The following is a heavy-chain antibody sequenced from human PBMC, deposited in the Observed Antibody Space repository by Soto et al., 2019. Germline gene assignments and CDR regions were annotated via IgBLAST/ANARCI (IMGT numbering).Heavy chain of an antibody. J-gene: IGHJ4*02. D-gene: IGHD3-9*01. CDR3: ARTGEIRYSLQGFDY. Sequence: SETLSLTCAVYGGSFSGYYWSWIRQPPGKGLEWIGEINHSGSTNYNPSLKSRVTISVDTSKNQFSLKLSSVTAADTAVYYCARTGEIRYSLQGFDYWGQGTLVTVSS. CDR1: GGSFSGYY. CDR2: INHSGST. V-gene: IGHV4-34*01.